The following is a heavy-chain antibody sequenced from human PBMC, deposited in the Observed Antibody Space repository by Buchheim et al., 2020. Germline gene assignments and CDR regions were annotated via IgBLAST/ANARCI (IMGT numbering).Heavy chain of an antibody. CDR1: GYTFTSYY. V-gene: IGHV1-46*01. CDR3: ARVQWAITMIVVDQYYYGMDV. CDR2: INPSGGST. Sequence: QVQLVQSGAEVKKPGASVKVSCKASGYTFTSYYMHWVRQAPGQGLEWMGIINPSGGSTSYAQKFQGRVTMTRDTSTSTGYMELSSLRSEDTAVYYCARVQWAITMIVVDQYYYGMDVWGQGTT. J-gene: IGHJ6*02. D-gene: IGHD3-22*01.